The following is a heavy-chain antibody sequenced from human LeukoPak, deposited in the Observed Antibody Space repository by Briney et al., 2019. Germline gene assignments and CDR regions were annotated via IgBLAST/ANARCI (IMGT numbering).Heavy chain of an antibody. CDR1: GFIFSSYA. J-gene: IGHJ6*03. CDR3: AKMRGQYYHSYYMDA. V-gene: IGHV3-23*01. CDR2: GGSGGST. Sequence: GGSLRLSCAASGFIFSSYAMSWVRQPPGKGLEWVSYGGSGGSTYYADSVKGRFTVSRNNSKTTLYLQMNSLTAEDTAVYYCAKMRGQYYHSYYMDAWGKGTTVTVSS.